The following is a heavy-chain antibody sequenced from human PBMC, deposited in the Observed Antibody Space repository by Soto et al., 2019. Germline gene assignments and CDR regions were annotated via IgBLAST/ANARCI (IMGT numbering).Heavy chain of an antibody. J-gene: IGHJ6*02. CDR1: GFIFSNFG. CDR2: IWYDGSNA. CDR3: ARDPRTARPSAMDV. Sequence: QVQLVESGGGVVQPGRSLRLSCATSGFIFSNFGMHWVRQAPGKGLEWVAVIWYDGSNAVSADSVKCRFTISRDNSKNTLYLQMSGLRSEDTAVYYCARDPRTARPSAMDVWGQGTTVTVSS. V-gene: IGHV3-33*08. D-gene: IGHD6-6*01.